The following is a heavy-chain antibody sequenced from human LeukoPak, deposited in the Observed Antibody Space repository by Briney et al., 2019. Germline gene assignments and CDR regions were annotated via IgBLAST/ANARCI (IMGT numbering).Heavy chain of an antibody. CDR3: ARVASKTRLYFDY. V-gene: IGHV4-34*01. CDR2: INHSGST. CDR1: GGSFSDYY. J-gene: IGHJ4*02. Sequence: SETLSLTCAVYGGSFSDYYWSWIRQPPGKGLEWVGEINHSGSTNYNPSLKSRVTMSVDTSKNQFPLKLSSVTAADTAVYYCARVASKTRLYFDYWGQGTLVTVSS. D-gene: IGHD4-11*01.